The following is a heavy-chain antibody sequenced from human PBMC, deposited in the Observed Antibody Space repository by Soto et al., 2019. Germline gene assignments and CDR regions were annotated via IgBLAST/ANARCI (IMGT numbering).Heavy chain of an antibody. D-gene: IGHD1-26*01. CDR1: GFTFSSYG. V-gene: IGHV3-33*01. CDR3: ARDDNVGNFDY. CDR2: IWYDGSNK. Sequence: GGSLRLSCAASGFTFSSYGMHWVRQAPGKGLEWVAVIWYDGSNKYYADSVKGRFTISRDNSKNTLYLQMNSLRAEDTAVYYCARDDNVGNFDYWGQGTLVTVSS. J-gene: IGHJ4*02.